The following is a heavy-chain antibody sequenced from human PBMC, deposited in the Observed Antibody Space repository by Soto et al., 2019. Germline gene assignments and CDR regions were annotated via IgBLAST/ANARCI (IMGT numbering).Heavy chain of an antibody. Sequence: EVQLVASGGGLVQPGRSLRLSCAASGFSFDDYAIHWVRQAPGKGLEWVSGIGWNGATIGYAESVKGRFTISRDNAMQSLYLQMNSLRTEDTALYYCAKESAGYSSGWHAMDVWGQGTTVTVSS. V-gene: IGHV3-9*01. CDR2: IGWNGATI. D-gene: IGHD6-19*01. J-gene: IGHJ6*02. CDR3: AKESAGYSSGWHAMDV. CDR1: GFSFDDYA.